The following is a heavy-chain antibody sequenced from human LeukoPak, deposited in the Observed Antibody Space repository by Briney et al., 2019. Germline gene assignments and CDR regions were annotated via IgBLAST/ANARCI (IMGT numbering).Heavy chain of an antibody. CDR3: ARDAREISGGSRDTSQHLVRNTLYYYYMDV. D-gene: IGHD6-13*01. V-gene: IGHV1-46*01. CDR2: INPSGGST. Sequence: GASVKVSYKASGYTFTSYYMHWVRQAPGQGLEWMGIINPSGGSTSYAQKFQGRVTMTRDTSTSTVYMELSSLRSEDTAVYYCARDAREISGGSRDTSQHLVRNTLYYYYMDVWGKGTTVTVSS. J-gene: IGHJ6*03. CDR1: GYTFTSYY.